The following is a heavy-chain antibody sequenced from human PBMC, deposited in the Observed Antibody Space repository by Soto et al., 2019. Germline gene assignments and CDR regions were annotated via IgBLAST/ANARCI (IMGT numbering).Heavy chain of an antibody. Sequence: PSETLSLTCTVSGGSVSIGSHYWSWIRQPPGKGLEWIAYIYHSGSTDYNPSLKSRVSISVDLSKNQFSLRLDSVTAADTALYYCARTTAVPNTLRSRYFFDYWGQGALVTVSS. CDR3: ARTTAVPNTLRSRYFFDY. J-gene: IGHJ4*02. D-gene: IGHD4-17*01. V-gene: IGHV4-61*01. CDR2: IYHSGST. CDR1: GGSVSIGSHY.